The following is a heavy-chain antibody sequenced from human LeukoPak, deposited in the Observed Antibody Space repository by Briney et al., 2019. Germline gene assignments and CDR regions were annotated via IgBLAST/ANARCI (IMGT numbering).Heavy chain of an antibody. Sequence: PGGSLRLSCAASGFTLSSYAMSGVRQAPGKGLEGVSAISVSGGSTYYADSLKGRFTISRDNSKNTLYLQMNSLRAEDTAVYYCATLGGSGASQGKNTDFDYWGQGTLVTVSS. CDR2: ISVSGGST. V-gene: IGHV3-23*01. CDR3: ATLGGSGASQGKNTDFDY. J-gene: IGHJ4*02. CDR1: GFTLSSYA. D-gene: IGHD3-10*01.